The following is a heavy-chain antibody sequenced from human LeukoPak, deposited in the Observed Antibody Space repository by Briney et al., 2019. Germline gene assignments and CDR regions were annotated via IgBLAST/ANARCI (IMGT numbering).Heavy chain of an antibody. CDR2: IKQDGSEK. CDR3: ARDTSRSRDY. CDR1: GFSFSDAW. J-gene: IGHJ4*02. Sequence: GGSHRLSCAASGFSFSDAWMSWVRQIPGKGLEWVANIKQDGSEKYYVDSVKGRFTISRDNAKNSLFLQMNSLRAEDTAVYYCARDTSRSRDYWGQGNLVTVSS. D-gene: IGHD2-2*01. V-gene: IGHV3-7*01.